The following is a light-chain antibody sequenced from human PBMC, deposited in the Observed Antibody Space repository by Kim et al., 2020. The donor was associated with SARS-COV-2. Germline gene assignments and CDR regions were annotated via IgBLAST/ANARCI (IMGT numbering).Light chain of an antibody. J-gene: IGKJ1*01. V-gene: IGKV1-5*03. CDR2: KAS. CDR1: QSIRNF. CDR3: QHDYTYWN. Sequence: DIQLTQSPSTLSASVGDRITITCRASQSIRNFLAWYQQKPGKAPTILISKASILKKGVPSRFSGSGSGTEFTLTISSLQPDDFTTYYCQHDYTYWNFGQGTKVDIK.